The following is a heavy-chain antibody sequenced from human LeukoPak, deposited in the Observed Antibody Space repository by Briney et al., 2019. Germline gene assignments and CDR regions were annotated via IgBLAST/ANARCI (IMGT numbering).Heavy chain of an antibody. CDR2: IYYSGST. J-gene: IGHJ4*02. V-gene: IGHV4-39*01. D-gene: IGHD5-24*01. Sequence: SETLSLTCTVSGGSISSSSYYWGWIRQPPGKGLEWIGSIYYSGSTYYNPSLKSRVTISVDTSKSQFSLKLSSVTAADTAVYYCARQDEEMATPSKFDYWGQGTLVTVSS. CDR1: GGSISSSSYY. CDR3: ARQDEEMATPSKFDY.